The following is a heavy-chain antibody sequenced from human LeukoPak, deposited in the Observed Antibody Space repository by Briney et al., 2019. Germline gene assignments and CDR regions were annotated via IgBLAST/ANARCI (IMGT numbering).Heavy chain of an antibody. CDR2: TGSTGVST. CDR3: AKDPGVVPAHYFDY. CDR1: GFTLSSYA. D-gene: IGHD2-2*01. V-gene: IGHV3-23*01. J-gene: IGHJ4*02. Sequence: PGGSLRLSCAASGFTLSSYAMNWVRQAPGKGLEWVSGTGSTGVSTFYADSVKSRFTVSRDNSKNTLSLQMNSLRAEDTAVYYCAKDPGVVPAHYFDYWGQGTLVTVSS.